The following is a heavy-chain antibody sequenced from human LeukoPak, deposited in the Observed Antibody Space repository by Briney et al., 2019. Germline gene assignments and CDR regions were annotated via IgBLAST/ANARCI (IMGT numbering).Heavy chain of an antibody. J-gene: IGHJ4*02. V-gene: IGHV1-2*06. D-gene: IGHD2-21*01. CDR1: GYTFTGYY. CDR3: ARDVGIVVVTGGDNY. CDR2: INPNSGGT. Sequence: ASVKVSCKASGYTFTGYYMHWVRQAPGQGLEWMGRINPNSGGTNYAQKFQGRVTMTRDTSISTAYMELSRLRSDDTAVYYCARDVGIVVVTGGDNYWGQGTLVTVSS.